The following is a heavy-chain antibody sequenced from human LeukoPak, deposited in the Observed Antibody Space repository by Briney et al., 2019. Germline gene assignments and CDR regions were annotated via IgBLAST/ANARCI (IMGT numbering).Heavy chain of an antibody. CDR3: ATVNDILTGYTFDY. J-gene: IGHJ4*02. CDR1: GYTLTELS. V-gene: IGHV1-24*01. CDR2: FDPEDGET. D-gene: IGHD3-9*01. Sequence: VSVKVSCKVSGYTLTELSMHWVRQAPGKGLEWMGGFDPEDGETIYAQKFQGRVTMTEDTSTDTAYMELSSLRSEDTAVCYCATVNDILTGYTFDYWGQGTLVTVSS.